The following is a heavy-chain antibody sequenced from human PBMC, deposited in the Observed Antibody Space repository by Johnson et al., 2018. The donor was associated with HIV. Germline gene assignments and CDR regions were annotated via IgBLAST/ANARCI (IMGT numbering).Heavy chain of an antibody. CDR2: ISYDGSNK. V-gene: IGHV3-30*14. Sequence: QVQLVESGGGVVQPGRSLRLSCAASGFTFSSYAMHWVRQAPGKGLEWVAVISYDGSNKYYADSVKGRFTISRDNSKYTLYPQMSSLRVEVTAVYYCARVGTILQFLAWSRGAFDIWGQGTLVTVSS. J-gene: IGHJ3*02. CDR3: ARVGTILQFLAWSRGAFDI. D-gene: IGHD3-3*01. CDR1: GFTFSSYA.